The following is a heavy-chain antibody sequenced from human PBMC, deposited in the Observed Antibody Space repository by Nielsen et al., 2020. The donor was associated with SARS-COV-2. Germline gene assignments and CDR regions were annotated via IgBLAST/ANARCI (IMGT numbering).Heavy chain of an antibody. CDR2: ISYDGSNK. D-gene: IGHD2-2*01. CDR1: GFTFSSYG. V-gene: IGHV3-30*18. CDR3: AKDGGDIVVVPAAIYYYYYMDV. Sequence: GGSLRLSCAASGFTFSSYGMHWVRQAPGKGLEWVAVISYDGSNKYYADSVKGRFTISRDNSKNTLYLQMNSLRAEDTAVYYCAKDGGDIVVVPAAIYYYYYMDVWGKGTTVTVSS. J-gene: IGHJ6*03.